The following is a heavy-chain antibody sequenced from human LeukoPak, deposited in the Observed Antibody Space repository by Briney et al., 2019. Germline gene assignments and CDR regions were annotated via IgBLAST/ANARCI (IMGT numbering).Heavy chain of an antibody. V-gene: IGHV3-48*04. CDR1: GFTFSPNP. CDR2: ISGPSDTI. CDR3: ARDLGRDRYFDS. J-gene: IGHJ4*02. D-gene: IGHD5-24*01. Sequence: GGSLRLSCAASGFTFSPNPMNWVGQAQGKGLEWVSYISGPSDTIHYADSVKGRFTISRDNAKNSLYLQMNSLGAEDTAVYYCARDLGRDRYFDSWGQGTLVTVSS.